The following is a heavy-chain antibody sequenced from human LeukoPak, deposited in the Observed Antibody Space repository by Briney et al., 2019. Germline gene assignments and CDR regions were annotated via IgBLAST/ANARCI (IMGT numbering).Heavy chain of an antibody. CDR2: ISGGGGNT. V-gene: IGHV3-23*01. CDR1: GFTFSSYW. J-gene: IGHJ3*02. Sequence: GGSLRLSCATSGFTFSSYWMSWVRQAPGKGLEWVSAISGGGGNTYYADSVKGRFTISRVNSKNTLYLQMNSLRAEDTAVYYCGKNRYSGSLSPFDIWGQGTMVTVSS. D-gene: IGHD1-26*01. CDR3: GKNRYSGSLSPFDI.